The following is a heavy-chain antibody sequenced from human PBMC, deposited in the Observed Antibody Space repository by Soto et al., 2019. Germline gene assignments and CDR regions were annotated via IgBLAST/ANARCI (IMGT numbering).Heavy chain of an antibody. CDR3: AGGFGWLDY. CDR1: GFTVSSNY. D-gene: IGHD6-19*01. Sequence: EVQLVESGGGLVQPGGSLRLSCAASGFTVSSNYMTWVRQAPGKGLEYVSAISSNGGSTYYANSVKGRFTISRDNSKNTRYLQMGSLRAEDMAVYYCAGGFGWLDYWGQGTLVTVSS. J-gene: IGHJ4*02. V-gene: IGHV3-64*01. CDR2: ISSNGGST.